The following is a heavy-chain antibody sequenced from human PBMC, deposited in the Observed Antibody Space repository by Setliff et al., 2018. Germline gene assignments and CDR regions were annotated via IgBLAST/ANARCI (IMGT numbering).Heavy chain of an antibody. CDR1: GYTFTGYY. J-gene: IGHJ6*03. V-gene: IGHV1-2*06. CDR3: ARGKKPHLWPLPTSIYYYYYYMDV. CDR2: INPLSGGT. Sequence: GASVKVSCKASGYTFTGYYIHWVRQAPGQGLEWMGRINPLSGGTNFQQTFQGRVTITRDTSINTAYIELSRLTCDDTAVYYCARGKKPHLWPLPTSIYYYYYYMDVWGKGTTVTV. D-gene: IGHD2-2*01.